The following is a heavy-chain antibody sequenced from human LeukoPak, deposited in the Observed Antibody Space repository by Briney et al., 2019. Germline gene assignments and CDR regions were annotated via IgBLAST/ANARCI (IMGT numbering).Heavy chain of an antibody. D-gene: IGHD2-2*01. J-gene: IGHJ4*02. Sequence: PGASVKVSCKASGYTFTTHDINWVRQATGQGLEWMGWMNPNSGNTGYAQKFQGRVTITRNTSISTAYMELSSLRSEDTAVYYCAREGRGYCSSTSCYMQHFDYWGQGTLVTVSS. CDR3: AREGRGYCSSTSCYMQHFDY. V-gene: IGHV1-8*03. CDR1: GYTFTTHD. CDR2: MNPNSGNT.